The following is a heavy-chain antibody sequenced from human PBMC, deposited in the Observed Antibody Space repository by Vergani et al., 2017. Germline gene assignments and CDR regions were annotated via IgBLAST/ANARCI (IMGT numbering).Heavy chain of an antibody. V-gene: IGHV4-61*02. CDR1: GGSISSGSYY. J-gene: IGHJ4*02. Sequence: QVQLQESGPGLVKPSQTLSLTCTVSGGSISSGSYYWSWIRQPAGKGLECIGRIYTSGSTYYNPSLKSRVTISVDPSKNQFSLKLSSVTAADTAVYYFARAGYFDWSLDYWGQGTLVTVSS. CDR3: ARAGYFDWSLDY. CDR2: IYTSGST. D-gene: IGHD3-9*01.